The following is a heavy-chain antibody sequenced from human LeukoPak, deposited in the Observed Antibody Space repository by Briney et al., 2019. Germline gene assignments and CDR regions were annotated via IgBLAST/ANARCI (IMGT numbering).Heavy chain of an antibody. J-gene: IGHJ6*03. D-gene: IGHD3-22*01. CDR1: GFTLTSSA. V-gene: IGHV1-58*01. Sequence: GTSVKVSCKASGFTLTSSAVQWVRQARGQRLEWVGWIVVGSGNTNYAQKLQERVTITRDMSTSTAYMELSSLRSEDTAVYYCVADGEKYVDDSSGYYYYYYMDVWGKGTTVTVSS. CDR2: IVVGSGNT. CDR3: VADGEKYVDDSSGYYYYYYMDV.